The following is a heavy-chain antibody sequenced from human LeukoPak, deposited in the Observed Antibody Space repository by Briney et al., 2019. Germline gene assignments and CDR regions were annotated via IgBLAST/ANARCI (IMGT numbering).Heavy chain of an antibody. CDR2: IYPGDSDT. CDR3: ARLRGYCSSTSCPPDFDY. J-gene: IGHJ4*02. D-gene: IGHD2-2*01. V-gene: IGHV5-51*01. Sequence: GESLKISCKGSGYSFTSYWIGWVRQMPGKGLEWMGIIYPGDSDTRYSPSFQGQVTISADKSISTAYLQWSSLKALDTAMYYCARLRGYCSSTSCPPDFDYWGQGTLVTVSS. CDR1: GYSFTSYW.